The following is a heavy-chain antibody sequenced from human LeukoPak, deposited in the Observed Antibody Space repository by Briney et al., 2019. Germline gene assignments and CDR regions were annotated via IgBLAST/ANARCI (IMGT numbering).Heavy chain of an antibody. J-gene: IGHJ4*02. Sequence: PGGSLRLSCAASGFTFSSYGMHWVRQAPGKGLEWVAVIWYDGSNKYYADSVKGRLTISRDNSKNTLYLQMNSLRVEDTAEYYCAKEGTVTPIDYWGQGTLVTVSS. CDR1: GFTFSSYG. CDR3: AKEGTVTPIDY. V-gene: IGHV3-30*02. D-gene: IGHD4-23*01. CDR2: IWYDGSNK.